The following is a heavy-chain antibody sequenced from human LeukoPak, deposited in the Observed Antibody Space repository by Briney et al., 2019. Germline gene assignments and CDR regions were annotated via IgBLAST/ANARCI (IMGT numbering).Heavy chain of an antibody. CDR3: ASAPWIQAYFDY. CDR1: GYTFTGYY. J-gene: IGHJ4*02. D-gene: IGHD5-18*01. V-gene: IGHV1-2*02. Sequence: ASVKVSCKASGYTFTGYYMHWVRQAPGQGLEWMGWINPNSGGTNYAQKFQGRVTMTRDTSINTAYMELSRLRSDDTAVYYCASAPWIQAYFDYWGQGTLVTVSS. CDR2: INPNSGGT.